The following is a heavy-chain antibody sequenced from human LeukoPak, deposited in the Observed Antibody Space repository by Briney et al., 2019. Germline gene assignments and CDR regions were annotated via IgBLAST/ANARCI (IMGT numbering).Heavy chain of an antibody. CDR2: INPSGGST. V-gene: IGHV1-46*01. CDR3: ARVGGTGTTLWYFDY. D-gene: IGHD1-7*01. Sequence: ASVKVSCKASGYTFTSYYMHWVRQAPGQGLEWMGIINPSGGSTSYAQKFQGRVTMTRDTSTSTVYMELSRLRSDDTAVYYCARVGGTGTTLWYFDYWGQGTLVIVSS. CDR1: GYTFTSYY. J-gene: IGHJ4*02.